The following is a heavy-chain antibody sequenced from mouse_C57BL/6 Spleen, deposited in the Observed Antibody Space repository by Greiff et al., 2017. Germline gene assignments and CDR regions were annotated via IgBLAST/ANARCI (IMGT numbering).Heavy chain of an antibody. J-gene: IGHJ3*01. CDR1: GYTFTDYY. V-gene: IGHV1-26*01. D-gene: IGHD2-4*01. CDR3: AISYYYYDEFAY. Sequence: EVQLQQSGPELVKPGASVKISCKASGYTFTDYYMNWVKQSHGKSLEWIGGINPNNGGTSYNQKFKGKATLTVDKSSSTAYMELRSLTSEDSAVYYGAISYYYYDEFAYWGQGTLVTVSA. CDR2: INPNNGGT.